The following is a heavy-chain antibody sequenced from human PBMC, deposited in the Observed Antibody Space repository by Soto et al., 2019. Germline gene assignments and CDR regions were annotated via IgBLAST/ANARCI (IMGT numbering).Heavy chain of an antibody. V-gene: IGHV3-30-3*01. D-gene: IGHD2-15*01. J-gene: IGHJ4*02. CDR3: ARFKGCSGGSCYSYFDY. CDR1: GFTFSSYA. Sequence: QVQLVESGGGVVQPGRSLRLSCAASGFTFSSYAMHWVRQAPGKGLEWVAVISYDGSNKYYADSVKGRFTISRDNSKNXXYLQMNSLRAEDTAVYYCARFKGCSGGSCYSYFDYWGQGTLVTVSS. CDR2: ISYDGSNK.